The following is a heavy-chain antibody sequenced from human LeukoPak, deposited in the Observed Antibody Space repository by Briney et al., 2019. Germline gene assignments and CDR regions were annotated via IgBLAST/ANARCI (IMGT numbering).Heavy chain of an antibody. CDR3: ARGDDSDDGHYYKRGDPYWFDP. Sequence: GEYLKISCQASGYSFTTYWIAWVRQMPGKGLEWMGVIYPGDSDTRYSPSFQGHVTISADESISTAYLQWSSLQASDTAMYYCARGDDSDDGHYYKRGDPYWFDPWGQGTLVTVSS. J-gene: IGHJ5*02. CDR1: GYSFTTYW. CDR2: IYPGDSDT. V-gene: IGHV5-51*01. D-gene: IGHD3-22*01.